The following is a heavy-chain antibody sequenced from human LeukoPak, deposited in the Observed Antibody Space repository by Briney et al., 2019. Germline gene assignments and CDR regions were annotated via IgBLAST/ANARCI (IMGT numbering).Heavy chain of an antibody. CDR1: GGSISSYY. J-gene: IGHJ4*02. CDR3: ARLDSSGYYY. CDR2: IYYSGST. D-gene: IGHD3-22*01. Sequence: ASETLSLTCTVSGGSISSYYWSWIRQPPGKGLEWIGYIYYSGSTNYNPSLKSRVTISVDTSKNQFSLKLSSVTAADTVVYYCARLDSSGYYYWGQGTLVTVSS. V-gene: IGHV4-59*01.